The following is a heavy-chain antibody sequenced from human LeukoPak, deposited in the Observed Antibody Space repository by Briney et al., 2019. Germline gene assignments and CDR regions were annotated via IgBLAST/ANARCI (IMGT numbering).Heavy chain of an antibody. CDR3: ARDGTVVDGVKFDY. J-gene: IGHJ4*02. Sequence: ASVKVSCKASGYTFTNYAMNWVRQAPGQGLEWMGWINTNTGNPTYAQGFTGRFVFSLHTSVSTAYLQISSLKAEDTGVYYCARDGTVVDGVKFDYWGQGTLVTVSS. CDR1: GYTFTNYA. CDR2: INTNTGNP. D-gene: IGHD1-1*01. V-gene: IGHV7-4-1*02.